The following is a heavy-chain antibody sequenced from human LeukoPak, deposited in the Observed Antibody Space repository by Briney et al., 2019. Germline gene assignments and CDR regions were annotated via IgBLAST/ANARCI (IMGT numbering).Heavy chain of an antibody. CDR2: INPSGGST. CDR1: GYTFTSYY. Sequence: ASVKVSCKASGYTFTSYYTHWVRQAPGQGLEWMGIINPSGGSTSYAQKFQGRVTMTRATSISTAYIELSSLTFEDTAVYYCTRSVRNGHIDYWGQGTLVTASS. D-gene: IGHD2-21*01. V-gene: IGHV1-46*01. J-gene: IGHJ4*02. CDR3: TRSVRNGHIDY.